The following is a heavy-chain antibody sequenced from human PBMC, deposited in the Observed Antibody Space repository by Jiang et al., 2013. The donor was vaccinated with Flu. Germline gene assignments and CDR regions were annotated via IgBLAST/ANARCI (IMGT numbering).Heavy chain of an antibody. CDR2: IIPIFDAS. CDR1: GGTFTNYG. J-gene: IGHJ4*02. V-gene: IGHV1-69*06. D-gene: IGHD2-2*02. Sequence: GAEVKKPGSSVKVSCKASGGTFTNYGIGWVRQAPGEGLEWMGGIIPIFDASNYAQKFQGRVTITADKSTETAYMELSSLRSDDTAVYYCARFPHMDHCTSTSCYTQYFDHWGQGTLVTVSS. CDR3: ARFPHMDHCTSTSCYTQYFDH.